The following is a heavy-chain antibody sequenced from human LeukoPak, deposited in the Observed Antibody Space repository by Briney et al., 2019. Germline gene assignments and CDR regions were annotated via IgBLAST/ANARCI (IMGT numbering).Heavy chain of an antibody. D-gene: IGHD6-19*01. CDR3: AKPSRGWYPFDY. J-gene: IGHJ4*02. V-gene: IGHV3-23*01. Sequence: GGSLRLSCAASGFTFSSYAMSWVRQAPGKWLDWVSSLSGSGSGTYYAGSVKGRFTISRENSKNTLYLQMSSLRAEDTAVYYCAKPSRGWYPFDYWGQGTLVTVSS. CDR1: GFTFSSYA. CDR2: LSGSGSGT.